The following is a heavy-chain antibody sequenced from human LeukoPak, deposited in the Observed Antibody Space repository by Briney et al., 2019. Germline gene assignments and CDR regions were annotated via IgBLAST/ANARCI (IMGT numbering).Heavy chain of an antibody. CDR1: GGSVSSVGDY. D-gene: IGHD3-10*01. V-gene: IGHV4-61*02. Sequence: SETLSLTCTVSGGSVSSVGDYWNWIRQPAGRGLEWIGRIYVSGSTDYNPPLESRVSMSLDTSENQSSLKLSSVTAADTAVYYCARGGYYGAFDYWGQGTLVTVAS. CDR3: ARGGYYGAFDY. J-gene: IGHJ4*02. CDR2: IYVSGST.